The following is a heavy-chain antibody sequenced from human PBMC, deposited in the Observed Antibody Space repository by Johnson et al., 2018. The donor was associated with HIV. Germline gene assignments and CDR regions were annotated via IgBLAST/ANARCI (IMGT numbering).Heavy chain of an antibody. V-gene: IGHV3-30*04. CDR3: ASAWGELDDAFDI. D-gene: IGHD1-26*01. Sequence: VQLVESGGGLVQPGRSLRLSCTASGFTFGDYAMSWVRQAPGKRLEWVAVISYDGSNKYYADSVKGRFTISRDNSKNTLYLQMNSLRAEDTAVYYCASAWGELDDAFDIWGQGTMVTVSS. CDR1: GFTFGDYA. J-gene: IGHJ3*02. CDR2: ISYDGSNK.